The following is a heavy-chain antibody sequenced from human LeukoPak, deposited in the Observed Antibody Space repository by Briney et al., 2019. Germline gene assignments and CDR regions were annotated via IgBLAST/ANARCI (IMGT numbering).Heavy chain of an antibody. J-gene: IGHJ6*03. CDR3: AREESQWDPRNYYYYMDV. Sequence: SETLSLTCTVSGGSISSYYWSWIRQPAGKGLEWIGRIYTSGSTNYNPSLKSRVTMSVDTSKNQFSLKLSSVTAADTAVYYCAREESQWDPRNYYYYMDVWGKGTTVTVSS. V-gene: IGHV4-4*07. CDR2: IYTSGST. D-gene: IGHD1-26*01. CDR1: GGSISSYY.